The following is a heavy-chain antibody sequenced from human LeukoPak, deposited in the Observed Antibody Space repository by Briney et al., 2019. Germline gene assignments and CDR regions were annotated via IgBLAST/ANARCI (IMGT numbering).Heavy chain of an antibody. CDR2: VSPPDSDT. V-gene: IGHV5-51*01. Sequence: GESLKISCKASGFDFTSFWIGWVRQMPGKGLDWMGIVSPPDSDTRYNPSFRGQVTISADKSISTAYLQWSSLKASDTAMYYCARLYSSGWYYSLYYYMDVWGKGTTVTVSS. D-gene: IGHD6-19*01. CDR3: ARLYSSGWYYSLYYYMDV. J-gene: IGHJ6*03. CDR1: GFDFTSFW.